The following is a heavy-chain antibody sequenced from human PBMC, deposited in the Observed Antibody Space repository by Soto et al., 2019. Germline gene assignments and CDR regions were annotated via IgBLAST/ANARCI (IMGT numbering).Heavy chain of an antibody. D-gene: IGHD5-12*01. CDR1: GFTFSSYA. J-gene: IGHJ6*03. CDR3: AKGEYSGYAGYYYYMDV. V-gene: IGHV3-23*01. Sequence: PGGSLRLSCAASGFTFSSYAMSWVRQAPGKGLEWVSAISGSGGSTYYADSVKGRFTISRDNSKNTLYLQMNSLRAEDTAVYYCAKGEYSGYAGYYYYMDVWGKGTTVTVSS. CDR2: ISGSGGST.